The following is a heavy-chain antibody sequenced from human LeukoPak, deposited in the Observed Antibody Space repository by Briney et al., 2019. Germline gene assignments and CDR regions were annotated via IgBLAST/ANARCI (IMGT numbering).Heavy chain of an antibody. CDR2: ISGGGETT. V-gene: IGHV3-23*01. CDR3: AKDGLSGSYVQVPH. CDR1: GFTFNNYA. J-gene: IGHJ4*02. D-gene: IGHD1-26*01. Sequence: GGSLRLSCAASGFTFNNYAMNWVRQAPGKGLEWVSSISGGGETTYYADSAKGRFTISRDNSQNTLYLQMNSLRAEDTAVYYCAKDGLSGSYVQVPHWGQGTLVTVSS.